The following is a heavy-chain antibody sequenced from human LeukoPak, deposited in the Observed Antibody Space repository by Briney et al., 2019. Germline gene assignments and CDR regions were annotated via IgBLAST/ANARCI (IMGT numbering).Heavy chain of an antibody. CDR2: INHSGST. D-gene: IGHD2-15*01. J-gene: IGHJ6*02. CDR1: GGSFSGYY. CDR3: ARSIVVVVAATPHYYYGMDV. V-gene: IGHV4-34*01. Sequence: SVTLSLTCAVYGGSFSGYYWSWIRQPPGKGLEWIGEINHSGSTNYNPSLKSRVTISVDTSKNQFSLKLSSVTAADTAVYYCARSIVVVVAATPHYYYGMDVWGQGTTVTVSS.